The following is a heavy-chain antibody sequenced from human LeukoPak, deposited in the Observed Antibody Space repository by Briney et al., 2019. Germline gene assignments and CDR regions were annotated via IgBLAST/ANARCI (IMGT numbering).Heavy chain of an antibody. CDR2: ISYDGSNK. CDR1: GFTFSSYA. CDR3: ARATMVRGVPFDY. J-gene: IGHJ4*02. Sequence: GGSLRLSCAASGFTFSSYAMHWVRQAPGKGLEWVAVISYDGSNKYYADSVKGRFTISRDNSKNTLYLQMNSLGAEDTAVYYCARATMVRGVPFDYWGQGTLVTVSS. V-gene: IGHV3-30-3*01. D-gene: IGHD3-10*01.